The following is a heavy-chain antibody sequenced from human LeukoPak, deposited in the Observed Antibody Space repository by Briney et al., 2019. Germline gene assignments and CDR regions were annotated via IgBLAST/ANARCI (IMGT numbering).Heavy chain of an antibody. Sequence: SETLSLTCTVSGGSISRYYWSWIRQPPGKGLEFIGYIYYTGTTNYNPSLKGRVTISVDSSKNQFSLKLSSVTAADTAVYYCERARPHYSEYYFDYSGQGTLVTVSS. CDR1: GGSISRYY. V-gene: IGHV4-59*01. CDR2: IYYTGTT. D-gene: IGHD4-11*01. CDR3: ERARPHYSEYYFDY. J-gene: IGHJ4*02.